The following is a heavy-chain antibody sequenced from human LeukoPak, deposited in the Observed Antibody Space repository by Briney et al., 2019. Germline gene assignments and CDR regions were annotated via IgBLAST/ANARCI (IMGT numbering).Heavy chain of an antibody. D-gene: IGHD5-12*01. CDR1: GFTFSSYW. V-gene: IGHV3-7*01. J-gene: IGHJ5*02. CDR2: IKEYGSEK. CDR3: ARHLVEGYTRKWFDL. Sequence: PGGSLRLSCVGSGFTFSSYWMSWVRQAPGKGLEWVANIKEYGSEKYYVDSVKGRFTASRDDAENSLYLQMTSLRAEDTAVYYCARHLVEGYTRKWFDLWGLGTLVTVSS.